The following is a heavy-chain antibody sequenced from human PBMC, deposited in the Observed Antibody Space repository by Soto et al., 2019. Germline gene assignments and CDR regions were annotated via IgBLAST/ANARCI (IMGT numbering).Heavy chain of an antibody. J-gene: IGHJ4*02. CDR2: IYPGDSDT. D-gene: IGHD2-21*02. V-gene: IGHV5-51*01. Sequence: GESLKISCKGSGYSLTSYWIGWVRQMPGKGLEWMGIIYPGDSDTRYSPSFQGQVTISADKSISTAYLQWSSLKASDTAMYYCARLAYCGGDCYSYFDYWGQGTLVTVSS. CDR1: GYSLTSYW. CDR3: ARLAYCGGDCYSYFDY.